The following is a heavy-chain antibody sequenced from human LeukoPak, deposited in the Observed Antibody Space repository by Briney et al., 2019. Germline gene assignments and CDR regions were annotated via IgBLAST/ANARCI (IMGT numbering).Heavy chain of an antibody. CDR3: ARLYYYGSGSYN. CDR1: GGSISSSSYY. Sequence: SGTLSLTCTVSGGSISSSSYYWGWIRQPPGKGLEWIGSIYYSGSTYYNPSLKSRVTISVDTSKNQFSLKLSSVTAADTAVYYCARLYYYGSGSYNWGQGTLVTVSS. J-gene: IGHJ4*02. V-gene: IGHV4-39*01. D-gene: IGHD3-10*01. CDR2: IYYSGST.